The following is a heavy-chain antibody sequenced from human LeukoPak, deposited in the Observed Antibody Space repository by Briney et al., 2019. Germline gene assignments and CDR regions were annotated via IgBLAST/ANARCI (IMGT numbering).Heavy chain of an antibody. CDR2: IKTNAEGGTL. V-gene: IGHV3-15*05. Sequence: GGSLRLSCAASGFTFSSYWMNWVRQAPGKGLEWVGRIKTNAEGGTLDYTAPVKGRFTISRDNAKNSLYLQMNSLRVEDTAFYYCAKDNRRHYTSGPNPDSLHWGQGALVTVSS. D-gene: IGHD6-19*01. CDR1: GFTFSSYW. J-gene: IGHJ4*02. CDR3: AKDNRRHYTSGPNPDSLH.